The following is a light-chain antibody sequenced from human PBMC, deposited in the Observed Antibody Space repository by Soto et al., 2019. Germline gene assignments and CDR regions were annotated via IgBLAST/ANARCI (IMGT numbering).Light chain of an antibody. CDR1: SSKIGSNT. V-gene: IGLV1-44*01. Sequence: QSVLTQPPSASGTPGQRVTISCSGSSSKIGSNTVNWYQQLPGTAPKLLIYSNNQRPSGVPDRFSGSKSGTSASLAISGRQSEDEADYYCAAWDDSLNGLLFGGGTKLTVL. CDR3: AAWDDSLNGLL. J-gene: IGLJ2*01. CDR2: SNN.